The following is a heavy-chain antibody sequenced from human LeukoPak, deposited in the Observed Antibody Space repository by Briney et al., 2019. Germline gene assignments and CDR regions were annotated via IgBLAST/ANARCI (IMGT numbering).Heavy chain of an antibody. Sequence: GGSLRLSCAASGFSFSSYAMNWVRQAPGKGLEWVSVVCGSSSSTYYVDSVKGRFTISRDNSKNTLYLQMNSLRAEDTAIYYCAKGSGGSCHSATDYWGQGTLVTVSS. D-gene: IGHD2-15*01. CDR1: GFSFSSYA. J-gene: IGHJ4*02. CDR3: AKGSGGSCHSATDY. V-gene: IGHV3-23*01. CDR2: VCGSSSST.